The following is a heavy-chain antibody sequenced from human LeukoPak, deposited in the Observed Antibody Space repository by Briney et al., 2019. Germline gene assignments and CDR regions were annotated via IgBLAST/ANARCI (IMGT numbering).Heavy chain of an antibody. V-gene: IGHV3-53*01. D-gene: IGHD3-22*01. CDR1: GFTVSSNY. CDR3: ARDLKYYYDSSGYYDY. Sequence: GGSLRLSCAASGFTVSSNYMSWVRQAPGKGLEWVSVIYSGGSTYYADSAKGRFTISRDNSKNSLYLQMNSLRAEDTAVYYCARDLKYYYDSSGYYDYWGQGTLVTVSS. J-gene: IGHJ4*02. CDR2: IYSGGST.